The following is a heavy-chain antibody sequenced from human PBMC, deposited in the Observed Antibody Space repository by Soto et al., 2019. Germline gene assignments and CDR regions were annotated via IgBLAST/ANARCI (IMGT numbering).Heavy chain of an antibody. D-gene: IGHD6-13*01. Sequence: GGSLRLSCAASGFTFSSYAMSWVRQAPGKGLEWVSAISGSGGSTYYADSVKGRFTISRDNSKNTLYLQMNSLRAEDTAVCYCARIAAAGIYYFDYWGQGTLVTVSS. CDR1: GFTFSSYA. CDR2: ISGSGGST. J-gene: IGHJ4*02. CDR3: ARIAAAGIYYFDY. V-gene: IGHV3-23*01.